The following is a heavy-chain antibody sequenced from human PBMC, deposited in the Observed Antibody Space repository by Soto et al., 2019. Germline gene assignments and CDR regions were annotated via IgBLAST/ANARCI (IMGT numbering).Heavy chain of an antibody. J-gene: IGHJ6*02. CDR1: GFPFNITG. CDR3: AKDGAAGSVMDV. V-gene: IGHV3-21*01. D-gene: IGHD6-13*01. Sequence: EVHLVESGGGLVKPGGSLRLSCEASGFPFNITGMNWVRQATGKGLEWVSSIISSGSFVDYADSVQGRLAISRDNAKNSLYLQMNNLRVEDSGVYYCAKDGAAGSVMDVWCQGTKVTVSS. CDR2: IISSGSFV.